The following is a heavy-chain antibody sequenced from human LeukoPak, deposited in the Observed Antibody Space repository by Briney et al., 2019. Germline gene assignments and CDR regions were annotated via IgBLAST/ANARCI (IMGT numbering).Heavy chain of an antibody. CDR3: AKDLGTRSIAETGHFDY. CDR2: ISGSGGST. J-gene: IGHJ4*02. D-gene: IGHD6-13*01. Sequence: GGSLAVSCAASGFTFSSYAMSWVRQAPGKGLEWVSAISGSGGSTYYADSVKGRFTISRDNSKNTLYLQMNSLRAEDTAVYYCAKDLGTRSIAETGHFDYWGQGTLLTVPS. CDR1: GFTFSSYA. V-gene: IGHV3-23*01.